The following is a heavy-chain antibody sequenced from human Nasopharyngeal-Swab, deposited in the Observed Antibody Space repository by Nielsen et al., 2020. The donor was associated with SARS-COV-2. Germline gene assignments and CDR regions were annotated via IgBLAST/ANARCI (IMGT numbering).Heavy chain of an antibody. Sequence: ASVKVSCKASGYTFTSYDINWVRQATGQGLEWMGWMNPNSVNTGYAQKFQGRVTMTRNTSISTAYMELSSLRSEDTAVYYCARGHQYQLLFHYYYYMDVWGKGTTVTVYS. CDR2: MNPNSVNT. D-gene: IGHD2-2*01. CDR3: ARGHQYQLLFHYYYYMDV. CDR1: GYTFTSYD. J-gene: IGHJ6*03. V-gene: IGHV1-8*01.